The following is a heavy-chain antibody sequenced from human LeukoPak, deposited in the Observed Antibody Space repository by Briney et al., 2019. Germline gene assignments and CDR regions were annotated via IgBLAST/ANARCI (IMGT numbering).Heavy chain of an antibody. CDR1: GGSFSGYY. J-gene: IGHJ4*02. V-gene: IGHV4-34*01. Sequence: SETLSLTCAVYGGSFSGYYWSWIRQPPGKGLEWIGEINHSGSTNYNPSLKSRVTISVDTSKNQFSLKLSSVTAADTAVYYCARTRRYYGDYVPHFDYWGQGTLVTVSS. CDR3: ARTRRYYGDYVPHFDY. CDR2: INHSGST. D-gene: IGHD4-17*01.